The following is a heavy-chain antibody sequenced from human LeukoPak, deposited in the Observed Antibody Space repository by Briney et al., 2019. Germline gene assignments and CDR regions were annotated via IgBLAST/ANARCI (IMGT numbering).Heavy chain of an antibody. Sequence: SETLSLTCAVYGGSFSGYYWSWIRQPPGKGLEWIGEINHSGSTNYNLSLKSRVTISVDTSKNQFSLKLSSVTAADTAVYYCARRLSRTRSDSHIVYWSQGTLVTVSS. V-gene: IGHV4-34*01. CDR3: ARRLSRTRSDSHIVY. J-gene: IGHJ4*02. CDR2: INHSGST. D-gene: IGHD2-21*01. CDR1: GGSFSGYY.